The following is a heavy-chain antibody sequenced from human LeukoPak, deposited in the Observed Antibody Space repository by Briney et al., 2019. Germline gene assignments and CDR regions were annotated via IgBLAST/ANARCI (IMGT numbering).Heavy chain of an antibody. CDR3: ARGRKLGAPTYFFDY. CDR2: ISGSGDNT. D-gene: IGHD1-26*01. Sequence: QSGGSLRLSCAASGFTFSTYAMNWVRQAPGRGLEWVSGISGSGDNTYYADSVRGRFTISRDKSKSTVYLQMNSLGVEDTAIYYCARGRKLGAPTYFFDYWGQGTLVTVSS. CDR1: GFTFSTYA. V-gene: IGHV3-23*01. J-gene: IGHJ4*02.